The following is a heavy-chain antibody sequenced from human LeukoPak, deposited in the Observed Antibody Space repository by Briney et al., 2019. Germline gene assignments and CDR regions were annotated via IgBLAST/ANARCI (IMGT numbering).Heavy chain of an antibody. V-gene: IGHV3-21*01. CDR1: GFTFSSYS. J-gene: IGHJ4*02. CDR3: ARWWAVRGVID. Sequence: GGSLRLSCAASGFTFSSYSMNWVRQAPGKGLEWVSSISSSSSYIYYADSVKGRFTISRDNAKNSLYLQMNSLRAEDTAVYYCARWWAVRGVIDWGQGTLVTVSS. D-gene: IGHD3-10*01. CDR2: ISSSSSYI.